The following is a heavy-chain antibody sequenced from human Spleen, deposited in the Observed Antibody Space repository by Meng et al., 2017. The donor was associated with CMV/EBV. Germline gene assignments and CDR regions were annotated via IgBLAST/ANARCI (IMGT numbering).Heavy chain of an antibody. CDR2: IRKENGKT. V-gene: IGHV1-18*01. Sequence: RCTRYGRTGGRKDPGRGSEGMGWIRKENGKTQDAQNLQGRVTMTTDTSTTTAYMELRGLSSDDTAVYYCARAGLTIFGVVILDDYWGQGTLVTVSS. D-gene: IGHD3-3*01. J-gene: IGHJ4*02. CDR3: ARAGLTIFGVVILDDY. CDR1: RCTRYG.